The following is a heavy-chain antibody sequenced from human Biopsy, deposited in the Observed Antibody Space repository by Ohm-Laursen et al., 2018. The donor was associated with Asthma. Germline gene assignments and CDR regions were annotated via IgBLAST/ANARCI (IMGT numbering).Heavy chain of an antibody. D-gene: IGHD3-10*01. Sequence: SVKVCKTSGYTFNSAGITWVRQALGQGLEWMGWISVYNGNTKVAQKLQDRVTMITDTSTSTAYMELRSLRSDDTAVYFCARAVDYSHYYGIDVWGQGTTVTVS. V-gene: IGHV1-18*01. CDR2: ISVYNGNT. CDR1: GYTFNSAG. J-gene: IGHJ6*02. CDR3: ARAVDYSHYYGIDV.